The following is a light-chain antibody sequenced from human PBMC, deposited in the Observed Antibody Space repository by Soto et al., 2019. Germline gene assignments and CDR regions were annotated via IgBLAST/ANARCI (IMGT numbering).Light chain of an antibody. V-gene: IGLV2-11*01. Sequence: QSALTQPSSVSGSPGQSVTISCTGTSSDVGGYNYVSWYQQHPGKAPTLMIYDVSKRPSGVPDRFSGSKSGNTASLTISGLQAEDEADYDCCSYAGSLDVFGTGTKLTVL. CDR3: CSYAGSLDV. CDR2: DVS. J-gene: IGLJ1*01. CDR1: SSDVGGYNY.